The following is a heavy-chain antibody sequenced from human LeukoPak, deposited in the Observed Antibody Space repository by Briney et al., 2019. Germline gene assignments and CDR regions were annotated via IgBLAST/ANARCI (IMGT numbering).Heavy chain of an antibody. D-gene: IGHD6-19*01. CDR1: GGSISSYY. J-gene: IGHJ4*02. CDR2: IYYSGST. CDR3: ARGSSGWYGGFDY. Sequence: SETLSLTCTVSGGSISSYYWSWIRQPPGKGLEWIGYIYYSGSTNYNPSLKSRVTISVDTSKNQFSLKLSSVTAADTAVYYCARGSSGWYGGFDYWGQGTLVTVSS. V-gene: IGHV4-59*01.